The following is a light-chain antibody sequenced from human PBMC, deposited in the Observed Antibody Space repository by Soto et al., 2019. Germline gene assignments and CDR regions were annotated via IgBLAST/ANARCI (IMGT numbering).Light chain of an antibody. CDR3: QQFYSPVLT. CDR1: QNIAEF. CDR2: GTS. V-gene: IGKV1-39*01. J-gene: IGKJ4*01. Sequence: DVQMNQSPSSLSASIGDRVTLTCRASQNIAEFLNWYQVKSDKGPKLLIYGTSTWQSGVPSRFSGGGSGTEFTLTISKLHPEDCAVYYCQQFYSPVLTFGGGTRVELK.